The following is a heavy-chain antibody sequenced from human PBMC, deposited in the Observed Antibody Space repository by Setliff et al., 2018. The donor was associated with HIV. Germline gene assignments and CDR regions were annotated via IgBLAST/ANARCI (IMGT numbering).Heavy chain of an antibody. D-gene: IGHD2-2*01. CDR1: GGSISGHY. J-gene: IGHJ6*03. V-gene: IGHV4-59*11. Sequence: PSETLSLTCTVSGGSISGHYWSWIRQPPGKGLEWIAYIFYTGSTNYNPSLKSRVTISVDTSKNQFFLKLSSVTAADTAVYYCVRGYCSSTTCYDDYYYMDVWGEGSTVTVSS. CDR2: IFYTGST. CDR3: VRGYCSSTTCYDDYYYMDV.